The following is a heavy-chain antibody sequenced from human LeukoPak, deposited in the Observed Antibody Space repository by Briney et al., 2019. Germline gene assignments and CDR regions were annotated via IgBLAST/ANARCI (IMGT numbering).Heavy chain of an antibody. D-gene: IGHD3-10*01. CDR2: INQDGSET. CDR3: ARDPTHGALDY. CDR1: GFTFRIYW. V-gene: IGHV3-7*01. Sequence: PGGSLRLSCAASGFTFRIYWMSWVRQTPEKGLEWVANINQDGSETYYVDSVEGRFTISRDNAKNSLYLQMNSLRADDTAVYYCARDPTHGALDYWGQGTLVTLSS. J-gene: IGHJ4*02.